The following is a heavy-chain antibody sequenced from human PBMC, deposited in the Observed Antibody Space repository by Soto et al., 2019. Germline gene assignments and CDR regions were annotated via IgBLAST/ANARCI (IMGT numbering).Heavy chain of an antibody. J-gene: IGHJ5*02. Sequence: SETLSLTCTVSGGSISSGGYYWSWIRRHPGKGLEWIGYIYYSGSTYYNPSLKSRVTISVDTSKNQFSLKLSSVTAADTAVYYCARAYGRGWFDPWGQGTLVTVSS. V-gene: IGHV4-31*03. CDR3: ARAYGRGWFDP. CDR1: GGSISSGGYY. D-gene: IGHD3-10*01. CDR2: IYYSGST.